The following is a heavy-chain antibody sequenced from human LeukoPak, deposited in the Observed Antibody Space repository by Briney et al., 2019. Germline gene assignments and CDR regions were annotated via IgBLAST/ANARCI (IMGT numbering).Heavy chain of an antibody. CDR2: ISSSGSTI. D-gene: IGHD2-15*01. V-gene: IGHV3-48*03. Sequence: GGSLRLSCAGSGFTFSTYEMNWVRQAPGKGLEWVSYISSSGSTIYYADSVKGRFTISRDNAKNSLDLQTNSLRAEDTAVYYCARDPIYCSGGSCYSGSFDYWGQGTLVTVSS. CDR3: ARDPIYCSGGSCYSGSFDY. CDR1: GFTFSTYE. J-gene: IGHJ4*02.